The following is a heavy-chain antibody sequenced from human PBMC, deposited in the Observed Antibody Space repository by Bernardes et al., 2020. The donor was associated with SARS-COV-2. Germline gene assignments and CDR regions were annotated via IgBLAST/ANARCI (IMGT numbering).Heavy chain of an antibody. J-gene: IGHJ4*02. Sequence: GGSLRLSCAASGFTFSDFWMAWVRQAPGKGLEWVANINDDGSVKYYADSVKGRFTISRDNAKNSLYLQMNSLRGEDTAVYYCARTVAAPADYWGQGTLVTVSS. V-gene: IGHV3-7*03. CDR1: GFTFSDFW. D-gene: IGHD6-13*01. CDR3: ARTVAAPADY. CDR2: INDDGSVK.